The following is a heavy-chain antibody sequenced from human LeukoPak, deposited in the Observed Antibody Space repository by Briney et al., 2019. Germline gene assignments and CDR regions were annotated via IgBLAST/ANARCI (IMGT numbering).Heavy chain of an antibody. V-gene: IGHV3-30-3*01. CDR2: ISYDGSNK. CDR1: GFTFSSYA. Sequence: PGGSLRLSCAASGFTFSSYAMHWVRQAPGKGLEWVAVISYDGSNKYYADSVKGRFTISRDNSKNTLYLQMNSLRAEDTAVYYCARDSESAAAGSFDYWGQGTLVTVSS. CDR3: ARDSESAAAGSFDY. D-gene: IGHD6-13*01. J-gene: IGHJ4*02.